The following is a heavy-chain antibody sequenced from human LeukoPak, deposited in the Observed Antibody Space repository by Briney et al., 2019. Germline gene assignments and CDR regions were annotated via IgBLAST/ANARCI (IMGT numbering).Heavy chain of an antibody. J-gene: IGHJ4*02. CDR3: AKVPPRGQTPVDY. CDR1: GFTFSSSA. Sequence: GGSLRLSCAASGFTFSSSAMSWVRQAPGKGLEWVSAISGSSGSIYYADSVKGRFTISRDNSKNTLYLQMNSLRAEDTAVYFCAKVPPRGQTPVDYWGQGTLVTVSS. CDR2: ISGSSGSI. D-gene: IGHD1-14*01. V-gene: IGHV3-23*01.